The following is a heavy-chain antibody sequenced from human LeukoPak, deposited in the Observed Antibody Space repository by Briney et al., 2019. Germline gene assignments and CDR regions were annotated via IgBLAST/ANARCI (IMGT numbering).Heavy chain of an antibody. V-gene: IGHV4-59*08. CDR3: ARLASGSYGPLTPFDY. Sequence: SETLSLTCTVSGGSISSYYWSWIRQPPGKGLEWIGDIYYSGSTNYNPSLKGRVTMSVDTSKNQFSLRLSSVTAADTAVYYSARLASGSYGPLTPFDYWGQGTLVTVSS. J-gene: IGHJ4*02. CDR2: IYYSGST. D-gene: IGHD1-26*01. CDR1: GGSISSYY.